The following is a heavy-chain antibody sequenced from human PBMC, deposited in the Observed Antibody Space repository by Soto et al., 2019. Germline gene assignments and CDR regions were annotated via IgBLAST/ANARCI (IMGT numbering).Heavy chain of an antibody. CDR3: TREGSAPYDYYGMDA. J-gene: IGHJ6*02. Sequence: QVQLEQSAPEVKKPGASVKVSCKASGYTFTTYGISWVRQAPGQGLEWMGWITTHNGNTNYAQNLQGRVIMTADTSASTAYMQLRSLRSDDTAVYYCTREGSAPYDYYGMDAWGQGTTVTVSS. CDR2: ITTHNGNT. D-gene: IGHD3-16*01. V-gene: IGHV1-18*01. CDR1: GYTFTTYG.